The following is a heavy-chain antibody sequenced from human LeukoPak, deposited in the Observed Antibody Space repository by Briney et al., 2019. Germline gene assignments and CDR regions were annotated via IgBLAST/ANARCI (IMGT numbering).Heavy chain of an antibody. J-gene: IGHJ6*03. CDR2: ISAYNGNT. Sequence: GASVKVSCKASGYTFTSYGISWVRRAPGQGLEWMGWISAYNGNTNYAQKLQGRVTMTTDTSTSTAYMELRSLRSDDTAVYYCARVKSGYDFWSGYPLGTAGYYYYYMDVWGKGTTVTVSS. CDR3: ARVKSGYDFWSGYPLGTAGYYYYYMDV. CDR1: GYTFTSYG. D-gene: IGHD3-3*01. V-gene: IGHV1-18*01.